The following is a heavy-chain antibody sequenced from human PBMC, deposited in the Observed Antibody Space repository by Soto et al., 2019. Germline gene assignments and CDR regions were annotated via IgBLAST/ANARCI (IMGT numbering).Heavy chain of an antibody. V-gene: IGHV1-3*01. J-gene: IGHJ4*02. CDR3: ARDYYNRAKFDY. CDR2: INAYNGNT. CDR1: GYTFTSYA. D-gene: IGHD3-22*01. Sequence: ASVKVSCKASGYTFTSYAMHWVRQAPGQRLEWMGWINAYNGNTNYAQKFQDRVTMTTDTSTSTVYMELRSLRSDDTAVYYCARDYYNRAKFDYWGQGALVTVSS.